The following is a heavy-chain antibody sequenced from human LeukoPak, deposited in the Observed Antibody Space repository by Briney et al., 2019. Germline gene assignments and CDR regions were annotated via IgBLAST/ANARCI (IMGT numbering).Heavy chain of an antibody. CDR1: GFSFSGYY. CDR3: ARVDHFDY. D-gene: IGHD2-15*01. J-gene: IGHJ4*02. V-gene: IGHV3-74*01. Sequence: GSLRLSCAASGFSFSGYYMFWVRQAPGKGLVWVSRINTDGSNTDYADSVKGRFTISRDNAKKTLYLQMNSLRAEDTAVYYCARVDHFDYWGQGTLVTVSS. CDR2: INTDGSNT.